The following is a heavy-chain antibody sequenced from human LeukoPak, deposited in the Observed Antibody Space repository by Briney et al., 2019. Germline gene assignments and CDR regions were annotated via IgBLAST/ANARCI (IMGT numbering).Heavy chain of an antibody. J-gene: IGHJ4*02. V-gene: IGHV3-30*04. CDR1: GFTFSSYA. CDR3: VRIIYFDY. Sequence: PGRSLRLSCAASGFTFSSYAMHWVRQAPGKGLEWVAVISYDGSNKYYADSVKGRFTISRDTSKNTLHLQMNSLRAEDTAVYYCVRIIYFDYWGQGTLVTVSS. D-gene: IGHD1-14*01. CDR2: ISYDGSNK.